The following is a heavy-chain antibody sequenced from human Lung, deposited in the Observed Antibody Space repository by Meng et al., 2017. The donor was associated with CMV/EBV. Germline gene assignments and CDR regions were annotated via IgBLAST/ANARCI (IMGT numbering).Heavy chain of an antibody. D-gene: IGHD3-3*01. CDR2: ISTSSTYI. CDR3: ARAFYDFWSGIGY. J-gene: IGHJ4*02. CDR1: GFTFNGYN. Sequence: ESXKISXAASGFTFNGYNMNWVRQAPGKGLEWAASISTSSTYIFYADSVKGRFTVSRDNANSALYLQMDSLRAEDTAVYYCARAFYDFWSGIGYWGQGVLVTVSS. V-gene: IGHV3-21*01.